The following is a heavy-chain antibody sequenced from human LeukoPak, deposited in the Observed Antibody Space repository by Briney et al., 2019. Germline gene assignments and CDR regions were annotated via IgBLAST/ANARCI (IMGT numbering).Heavy chain of an antibody. CDR3: AKDGSRLEGLPIDY. CDR2: IRYDGSNK. J-gene: IGHJ4*02. V-gene: IGHV3-30*02. CDR1: GFTFSSYG. D-gene: IGHD3/OR15-3a*01. Sequence: PGGSLRLSCAASGFTFSSYGMHWVRQPPGKGLEWVAFIRYDGSNKYYADSVKGRFTISRDNSKNTLYLQMNSLRAEDTAVYYCAKDGSRLEGLPIDYWGQGTLVTVSS.